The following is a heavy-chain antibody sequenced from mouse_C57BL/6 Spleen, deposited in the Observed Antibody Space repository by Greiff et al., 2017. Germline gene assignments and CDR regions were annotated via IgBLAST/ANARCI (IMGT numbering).Heavy chain of an antibody. CDR2: IYPGDGDT. J-gene: IGHJ3*01. V-gene: IGHV1-82*01. D-gene: IGHD2-3*01. CDR3: ALDYDGYFFAY. Sequence: QVQLQQSGPELVKPGASVKISCKASGYAFSSSWMNWVKQRPGKGLEWIGRIYPGDGDTNYNGKFKGKATLTADKSSSTAYMQLSSLTSEDSAVYFCALDYDGYFFAYWGQGTLVTVSA. CDR1: GYAFSSSW.